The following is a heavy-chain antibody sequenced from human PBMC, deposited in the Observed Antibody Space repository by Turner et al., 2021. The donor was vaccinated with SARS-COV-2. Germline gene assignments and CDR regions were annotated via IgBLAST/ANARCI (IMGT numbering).Heavy chain of an antibody. V-gene: IGHV3-48*01. D-gene: IGHD6-19*01. CDR3: ARDLGSIAVAN. J-gene: IGHJ4*02. Sequence: EVQLVESGGGLVQPGGSLRLSCAASGFTFSSYSMNWVRQAPGKGLEWVSYISSSSSTIYCADSVKGRFTISRDNAKNSLYLQMNSLRAEDTAVYYCARDLGSIAVANWGQGTLVTVSS. CDR2: ISSSSSTI. CDR1: GFTFSSYS.